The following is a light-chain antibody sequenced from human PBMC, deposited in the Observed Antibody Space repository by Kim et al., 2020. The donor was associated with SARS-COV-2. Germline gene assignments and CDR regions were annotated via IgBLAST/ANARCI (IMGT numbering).Light chain of an antibody. V-gene: IGLV2-11*01. CDR1: SSDIGSYNY. CDR2: DVN. Sequence: QSALIQPRSVSGSPGQSVTISCTGSSSDIGSYNYVSWYQQHPGKAPKLVIFDVNKRPSGVPDRFSGSKSVNTASLTVSGLRAEDEADYFCCAFAGTYNFYVFASGTKVTVL. J-gene: IGLJ1*01. CDR3: CAFAGTYNFYV.